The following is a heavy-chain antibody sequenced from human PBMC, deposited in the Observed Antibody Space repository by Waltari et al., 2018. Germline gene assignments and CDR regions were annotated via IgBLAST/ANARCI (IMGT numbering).Heavy chain of an antibody. CDR3: AKDGGWYPDY. J-gene: IGHJ4*02. Sequence: QVQLQESGPGLVKPSETLSLTCTVSGDSISSYHWSWMRQPAGKGLEWIGRIYTSGNTHYNPSLKSRVTMSVDMSKNQFSLKLSSVTAADTAVYYCAKDGGWYPDYWGQGTLVTVSS. CDR1: GDSISSYH. D-gene: IGHD6-19*01. V-gene: IGHV4-4*07. CDR2: IYTSGNT.